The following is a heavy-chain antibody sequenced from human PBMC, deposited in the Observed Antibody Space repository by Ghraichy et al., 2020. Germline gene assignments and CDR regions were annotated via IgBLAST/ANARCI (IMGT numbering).Heavy chain of an antibody. CDR3: ARAQGSYHAADTFDF. D-gene: IGHD1-26*01. V-gene: IGHV4-38-2*01. Sequence: SETLSLTCVVSGYSIISAYYWGWIRQPPGKGLEWVGSIRHSGRTYYNPSLKSRVTISLDASNNLFSLKLTSVTAADLAVYYCARAQGSYHAADTFDFWGQGTVVTVSS. J-gene: IGHJ3*01. CDR1: GYSIISAYY. CDR2: IRHSGRT.